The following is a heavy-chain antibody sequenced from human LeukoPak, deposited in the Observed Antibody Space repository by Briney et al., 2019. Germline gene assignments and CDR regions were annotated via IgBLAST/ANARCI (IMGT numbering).Heavy chain of an antibody. Sequence: SETLSLICTVSGGSISSYYWSWIRQPPGKGLEWIGYIYYSGSTNYNPSLKSRVTISVDTSKNQFSLKLSSVTAADTAVYYCARHSSGWYYFDYWGQGTLVTVSP. J-gene: IGHJ4*02. V-gene: IGHV4-59*08. CDR1: GGSISSYY. CDR3: ARHSSGWYYFDY. CDR2: IYYSGST. D-gene: IGHD6-19*01.